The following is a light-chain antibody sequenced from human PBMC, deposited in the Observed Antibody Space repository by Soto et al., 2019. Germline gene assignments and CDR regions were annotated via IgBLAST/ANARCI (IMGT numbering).Light chain of an antibody. CDR1: QSVNSNS. CDR2: AAS. Sequence: EIVLTQSPGTLSLSPGERATLSCGASQSVNSNSLAWYQQKPGQAPRLLFYAASNRATGVPDRFSGSGSGXXXXXTISRVEPEDFAVYHCQQYGSSPLTFGGGTKVEIK. CDR3: QQYGSSPLT. J-gene: IGKJ4*01. V-gene: IGKV3-20*01.